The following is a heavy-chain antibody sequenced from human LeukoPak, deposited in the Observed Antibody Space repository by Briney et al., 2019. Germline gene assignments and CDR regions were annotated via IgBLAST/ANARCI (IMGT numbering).Heavy chain of an antibody. CDR3: ARVLKAAGMNFDY. V-gene: IGHV3-48*03. D-gene: IGHD6-13*01. J-gene: IGHJ4*02. CDR2: ISSSGSTT. Sequence: GGSLRLSCAASGFTFSSYEMNWVRQAPGKGLEWVSYISSSGSTTHYADSVKGRFTISRDNAKNSPYLQMNSLRAEDTAVYYCARVLKAAGMNFDYWGQGTLVTVSS. CDR1: GFTFSSYE.